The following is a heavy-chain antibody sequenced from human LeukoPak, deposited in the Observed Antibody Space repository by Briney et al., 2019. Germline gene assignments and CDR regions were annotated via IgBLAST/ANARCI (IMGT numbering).Heavy chain of an antibody. Sequence: GGSLRLSCAASRFTFNSYAMSWVRQAPGKGLEWVSVIGGSNGITFYVGSVKGRFIISRDNSKDTLYLQMNSLRAEDTAVYYCAKDGGLWVSAHWGDSWGRGTLVTVSS. D-gene: IGHD7-27*01. V-gene: IGHV3-23*01. CDR3: AKDGGLWVSAHWGDS. CDR2: IGGSNGIT. J-gene: IGHJ4*02. CDR1: RFTFNSYA.